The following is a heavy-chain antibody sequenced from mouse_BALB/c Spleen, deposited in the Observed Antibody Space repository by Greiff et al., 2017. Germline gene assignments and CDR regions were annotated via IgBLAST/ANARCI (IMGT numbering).Heavy chain of an antibody. D-gene: IGHD2-2*01. CDR3: ARRGGYDYFDY. CDR1: GFTFSSYT. V-gene: IGHV5-9*03. CDR2: ISSGGGNT. J-gene: IGHJ2*01. Sequence: EVQRVESGGGLVKPGGSLKLSCAASGFTFSSYTMSWVRQTPEKRLEWVATISSGGGNTYYPDSVKGRFTISRDNAKNNLYLQMSSLRSEDTALYYCARRGGYDYFDYWGQGTTLTVSS.